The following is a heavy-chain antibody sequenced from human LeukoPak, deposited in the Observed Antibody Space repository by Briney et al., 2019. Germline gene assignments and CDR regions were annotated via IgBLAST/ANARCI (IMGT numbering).Heavy chain of an antibody. J-gene: IGHJ4*02. CDR2: IYYSGST. V-gene: IGHV4-31*01. CDR1: GGSISSRAYY. CDR3: ARADGTIYYFDS. Sequence: SQTLSLTCTVSGGSISSRAYYWSWIRQHPGKGPEWIGYIYYSGSTYYNPSLKSQVIISLNTSKTQFSLKLSSVTAADTAVYYCARADGTIYYFDSWGQGTVVTVSS. D-gene: IGHD5-24*01.